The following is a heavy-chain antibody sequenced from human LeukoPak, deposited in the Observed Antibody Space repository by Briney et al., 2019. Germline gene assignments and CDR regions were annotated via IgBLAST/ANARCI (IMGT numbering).Heavy chain of an antibody. V-gene: IGHV4-34*01. J-gene: IGHJ4*01. D-gene: IGHD1-7*01. Sequence: PSQTLSLTCAVYGDSPNIYYWSCSCQSPRKGLEWIAEINHTASTDYNTSLKSRVTISVDTSKNQFSLKLASVTAADTAVYYCASGRELELPWQWGHGTLVTVSS. CDR2: INHTAST. CDR1: GDSPNIYY. CDR3: ASGRELELPWQ.